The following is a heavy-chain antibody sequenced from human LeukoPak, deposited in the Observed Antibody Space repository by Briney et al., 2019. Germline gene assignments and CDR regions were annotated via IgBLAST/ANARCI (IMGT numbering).Heavy chain of an antibody. V-gene: IGHV4-59*11. CDR3: ARVLRAYYYDSSGYFDY. CDR2: IYYSGST. D-gene: IGHD3-22*01. J-gene: IGHJ4*02. Sequence: PSETLSLTCTVSGGSISSHYWSCIRQPPGKGLEWIGYIYYSGSTNYNPSLKSRVTISVDTSKNQFSLKLSSVTAADTAVYYCARVLRAYYYDSSGYFDYWGQGTLVTVSS. CDR1: GGSISSHY.